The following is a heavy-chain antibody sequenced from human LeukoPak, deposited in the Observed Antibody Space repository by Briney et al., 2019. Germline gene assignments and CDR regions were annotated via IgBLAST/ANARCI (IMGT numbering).Heavy chain of an antibody. CDR2: ISHSGST. Sequence: SETLSLTCAVSGGSFSGYYWSWIRQPPRKGLEWIGEISHSGSTNYNPSLKSRVNISVDTPKNQFSLQLSSVTDADTAVYYCARVNGQDTAPWGQGTLVTVSS. CDR1: GGSFSGYY. J-gene: IGHJ5*02. V-gene: IGHV4-34*01. CDR3: ARVNGQDTAP. D-gene: IGHD5-18*01.